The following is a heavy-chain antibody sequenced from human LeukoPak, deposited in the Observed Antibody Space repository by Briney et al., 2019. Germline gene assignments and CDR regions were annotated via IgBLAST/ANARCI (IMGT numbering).Heavy chain of an antibody. J-gene: IGHJ4*02. CDR3: AKEGALAGTRDLDY. Sequence: GGSLRLSCAASGFTFSSYAMSWVRQAPGKGLEWVSVISGSGGSTYYADSVKGRFTISRDNSKNTLYLQMNSLRGEDTAVYYCAKEGALAGTRDLDYWGQGTLVSVFS. CDR1: GFTFSSYA. V-gene: IGHV3-23*01. D-gene: IGHD6-19*01. CDR2: ISGSGGST.